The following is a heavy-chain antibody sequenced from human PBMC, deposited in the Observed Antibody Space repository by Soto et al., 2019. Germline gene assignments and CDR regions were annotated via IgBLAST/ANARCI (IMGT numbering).Heavy chain of an antibody. CDR2: TSGSGGST. Sequence: GGSLRLSCAASGFTFSSYAMSWVRQAPGKGLEWVSATSGSGGSTNYNPSLKSRVTISVDTSKNQFSLKLSSVTAADTAVYYCARFYSNTGYFDYWGQGTLVTVSS. V-gene: IGHV3-23*02. CDR3: ARFYSNTGYFDY. CDR1: GFTFSSYA. D-gene: IGHD4-4*01. J-gene: IGHJ4*02.